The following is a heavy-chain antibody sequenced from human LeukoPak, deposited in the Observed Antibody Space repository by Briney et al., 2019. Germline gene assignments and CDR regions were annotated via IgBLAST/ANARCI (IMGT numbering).Heavy chain of an antibody. Sequence: SETLSLTCTVSGGSVYSSTYYWRWIRQPPGKGLEWIGYMYYSGSTNYNPSLKSRVTISVDTSKNRFSLKLSSVTAADTAVYYCARGGSPSSTSWRRLRPLDYWGQGTLVTVSS. CDR2: MYYSGST. CDR3: ARGGSPSSTSWRRLRPLDY. D-gene: IGHD2-2*01. V-gene: IGHV4-61*01. J-gene: IGHJ4*02. CDR1: GGSVYSSTYY.